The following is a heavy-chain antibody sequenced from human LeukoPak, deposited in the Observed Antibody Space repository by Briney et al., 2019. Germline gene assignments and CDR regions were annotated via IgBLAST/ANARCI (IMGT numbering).Heavy chain of an antibody. V-gene: IGHV4-39*07. D-gene: IGHD3-22*01. CDR2: INHSGST. CDR1: GGSISSGGYY. Sequence: KSSETLSLTCTVSGGSISSGGYYWSWIRQPPGKGLEWIGEINHSGSTNYNPSLKSRVTISVDTSKNQFSLKLSSVTAADTAVYYCARGLTVTMIVRTHAFDIWGQGTMVTVSS. CDR3: ARGLTVTMIVRTHAFDI. J-gene: IGHJ3*02.